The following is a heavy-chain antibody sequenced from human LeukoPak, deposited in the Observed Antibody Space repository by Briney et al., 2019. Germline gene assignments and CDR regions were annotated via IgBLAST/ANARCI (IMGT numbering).Heavy chain of an antibody. CDR2: IKDDGSEK. CDR1: GFTFSSYW. J-gene: IGHJ4*02. V-gene: IGHV3-7*01. CDR3: ARDPLRRLDY. Sequence: GGSLRLSCAASGFTFSSYWISWVRQAPGKGLEWVATIKDDGSEKYYVDSVKGRFSISRDNAKNSLYLQMDSLRVEDTAVYYCARDPLRRLDYWGQGTLVTVSS.